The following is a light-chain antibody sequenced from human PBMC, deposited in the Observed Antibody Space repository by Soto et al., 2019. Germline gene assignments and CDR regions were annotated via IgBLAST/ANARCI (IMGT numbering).Light chain of an antibody. V-gene: IGLV3-21*01. CDR1: NIGSKS. J-gene: IGLJ1*01. CDR2: YDS. CDR3: QVWDTSNDHHV. Sequence: SYVLTQSPSVSVAPGQTATITCGGNNIGSKSVNWYQHKAGQAPVLVMSYDSDRPSGIPERFSGSNSGNTATLTLSRVESGDEADYYCQVWDTSNDHHVFGSGTKLTVL.